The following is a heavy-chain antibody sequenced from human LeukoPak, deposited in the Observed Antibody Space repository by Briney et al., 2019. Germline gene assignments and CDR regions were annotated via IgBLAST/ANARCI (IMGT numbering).Heavy chain of an antibody. Sequence: PGGSLRLSCAASGFTFSDYAMHWVRQAPGKELEYVSAIGSNGGSIHYANSVKGRFTISRDNSENTLYLQMDSLRAEDMAVYYCARDTCGCGSGWHLYWYFDLWGRGTLVTVSS. CDR2: IGSNGGSI. J-gene: IGHJ2*01. CDR1: GFTFSDYA. V-gene: IGHV3-64*01. CDR3: ARDTCGCGSGWHLYWYFDL. D-gene: IGHD6-19*01.